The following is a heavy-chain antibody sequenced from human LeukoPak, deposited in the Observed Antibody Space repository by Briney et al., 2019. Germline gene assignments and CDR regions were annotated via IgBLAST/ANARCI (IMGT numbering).Heavy chain of an antibody. V-gene: IGHV3-23*01. D-gene: IGHD2-2*01. Sequence: GGSLRLSCAASRFTFTTYVMSWVRQAPGKGLEWVSAISGSGGSTYYADSVKGRFTISRDISKNTLYLQMNSLRAEDTAVYYCARDGAWDPPLIVVVPAAMDYYYYGMDVWGQGTTVTVSS. CDR1: RFTFTTYV. CDR3: ARDGAWDPPLIVVVPAAMDYYYYGMDV. CDR2: ISGSGGST. J-gene: IGHJ6*02.